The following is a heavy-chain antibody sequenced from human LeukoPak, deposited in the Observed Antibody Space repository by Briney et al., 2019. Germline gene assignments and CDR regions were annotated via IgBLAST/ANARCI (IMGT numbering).Heavy chain of an antibody. D-gene: IGHD1-14*01. CDR3: ARGVEPLAANTLAY. J-gene: IGHJ4*02. Sequence: PGGSLRLSCAASGFTVITNDMTWVRQAPGKELERVSVLYSDGNTKYADSVQGRFTISRDNSKNTLYLEMNSLSPDDTAVYYCARGVEPLAANTLAYWGQGTLVTVSS. V-gene: IGHV3-53*01. CDR1: GFTVITND. CDR2: LYSDGNT.